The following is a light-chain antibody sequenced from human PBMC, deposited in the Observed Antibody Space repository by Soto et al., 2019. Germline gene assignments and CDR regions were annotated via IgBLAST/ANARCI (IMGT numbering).Light chain of an antibody. CDR3: QQYNNWTRT. CDR2: GAT. Sequence: EIVMTQSPVTLSVPPGESATFSCRASQRVSSTLAWFQKKTGQAPRLLIHGATTRATGIPARFSGSGSGTEFTLTISSLQSEDFAVYEGQQYNNWTRTVGQGTKVEIK. CDR1: QRVSST. V-gene: IGKV3-15*01. J-gene: IGKJ1*01.